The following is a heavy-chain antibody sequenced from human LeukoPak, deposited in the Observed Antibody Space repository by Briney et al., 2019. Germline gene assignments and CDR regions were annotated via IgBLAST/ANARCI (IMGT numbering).Heavy chain of an antibody. CDR3: ARLLGAND. D-gene: IGHD1-26*01. Sequence: PGGSLRLSCVASGFTFTDHCMDWVRQAPGKGLEWVGRCRDKANSYTTEYAASVKGRFTISRDDSKNSLYLQMNSLETEDTAVYYCARLLGANDWGQGTLVTVSS. J-gene: IGHJ4*02. V-gene: IGHV3-72*01. CDR1: GFTFTDHC. CDR2: CRDKANSYTT.